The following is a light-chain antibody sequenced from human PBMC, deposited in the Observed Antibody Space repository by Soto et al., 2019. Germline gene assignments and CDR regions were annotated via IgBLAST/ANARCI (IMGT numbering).Light chain of an antibody. Sequence: DIQMTQSPSTLSASVGDRVTITCRASQSISRSLAWYQQKPGKAPNLLIYDASSLESGVPSRFSDSGFGTEFTLTISSLQPDDFAPYCCQQYNSYLLTFGPGTTVDS. CDR3: QQYNSYLLT. J-gene: IGKJ3*01. V-gene: IGKV1-5*01. CDR1: QSISRS. CDR2: DAS.